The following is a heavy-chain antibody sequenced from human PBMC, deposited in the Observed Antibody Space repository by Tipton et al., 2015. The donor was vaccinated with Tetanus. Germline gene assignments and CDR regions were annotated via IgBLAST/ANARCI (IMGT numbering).Heavy chain of an antibody. CDR1: GFTFSAYA. D-gene: IGHD2-15*01. CDR2: ISGSGDTT. J-gene: IGHJ4*02. V-gene: IGHV3-23*01. Sequence: SLRLSCAASGFTFSAYAMTWVRQAPGKGLEWVSLISGSGDTTYYPDSVKGRFTISRDSSKNTLHLQMSSLRADDTVVYYCGARPAGGIAAPFDYWGQGTLVTVSS. CDR3: GARPAGGIAAPFDY.